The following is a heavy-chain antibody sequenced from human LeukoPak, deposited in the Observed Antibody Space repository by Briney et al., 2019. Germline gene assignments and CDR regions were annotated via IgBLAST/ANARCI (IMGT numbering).Heavy chain of an antibody. CDR1: GYTFTGYY. J-gene: IGHJ5*02. D-gene: IGHD2-2*01. CDR2: INPNSGGT. V-gene: IGHV1-2*02. CDR3: FRGSSTSWAENWFDP. Sequence: ASVKVSCKASGYTFTGYYMHWVRQAPGQGLEWMGWINPNSGGTNYAQKFQGRVTMTRDTSISTAYMELSRLRSDDTAVCYCFRGSSTSWAENWFDPWGQGTLVTVSS.